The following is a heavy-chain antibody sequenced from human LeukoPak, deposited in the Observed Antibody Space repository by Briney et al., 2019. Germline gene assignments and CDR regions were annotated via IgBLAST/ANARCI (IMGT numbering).Heavy chain of an antibody. CDR1: RCSFTSYW. CDR2: IFPGDSNT. J-gene: IGHJ5*02. CDR3: ARHPIAGGGAYNWFDP. D-gene: IGHD6-13*01. Sequence: GESLKISCQVSRCSFTSYWMAWVRQMPRKGLEWMGIIFPGDSNTRYSPSFQGQVTMSVDTSINTAYLQWLSLKATDTAIYYCARHPIAGGGAYNWFDPWGQGTLVTVSS. V-gene: IGHV5-51*01.